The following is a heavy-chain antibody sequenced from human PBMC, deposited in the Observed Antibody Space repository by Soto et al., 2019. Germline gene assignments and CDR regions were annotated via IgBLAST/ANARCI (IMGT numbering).Heavy chain of an antibody. D-gene: IGHD4-17*01. CDR1: GFTFSSYG. V-gene: IGHV3-33*01. Sequence: GGSLRLSCAGSGFTFSSYGMHWVRQAPGKGLEWVAVIWYDGSNKYYADSVKGRFTISRDNSKNTLYLQMNSLRAEDTAVYYCARASTVTIAYYGMDVWGQGTTVTVSS. CDR3: ARASTVTIAYYGMDV. J-gene: IGHJ6*02. CDR2: IWYDGSNK.